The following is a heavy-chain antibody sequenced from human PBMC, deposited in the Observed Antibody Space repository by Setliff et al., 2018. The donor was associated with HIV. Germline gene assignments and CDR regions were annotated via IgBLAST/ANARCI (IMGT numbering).Heavy chain of an antibody. Sequence: ASVKVSCKASGYTFTRNFMHWVRQAPGQRLGWMGWINVGSGSTKYSQKFQGRVTITRDTSANTAYMELSSLKSEDTAVYYCARDIGNVWHNWFDPWGQGTLVTVSS. V-gene: IGHV1-3*01. J-gene: IGHJ5*02. CDR1: GYTFTRNF. CDR3: ARDIGNVWHNWFDP. D-gene: IGHD3-16*02. CDR2: INVGSGST.